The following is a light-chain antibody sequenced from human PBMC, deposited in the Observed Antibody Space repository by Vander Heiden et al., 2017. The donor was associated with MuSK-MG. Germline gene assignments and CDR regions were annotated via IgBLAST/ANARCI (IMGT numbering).Light chain of an antibody. CDR3: SSHTSSATWV. CDR2: EVT. V-gene: IGLV2-14*01. Sequence: QSALTQPASVSGSPGQSITISCAGTSSDVGAYNYDSWYQQHPGKAPKLIIYEVTSRPAGVSNRFSGSKSGNTASLTISGLQAEDEADYYCSSHTSSATWVFGGGTKLTVL. CDR1: SSDVGAYNY. J-gene: IGLJ3*02.